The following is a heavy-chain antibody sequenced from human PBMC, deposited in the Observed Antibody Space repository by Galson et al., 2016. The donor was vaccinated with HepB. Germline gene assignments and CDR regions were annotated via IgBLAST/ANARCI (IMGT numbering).Heavy chain of an antibody. D-gene: IGHD2-2*02. V-gene: IGHV4-30-4*01. Sequence: TLSLTCTVSGASISNGDYYWTWIRQPPGKGLEWIGYIYNSGNIYYNPSLESRLTISLDTSHLSLKLRSVTDADTAVYYCARGPPDGCGSGTCYIGAFDLWGQGTRVTVSS. CDR1: GASISNGDYY. J-gene: IGHJ3*01. CDR2: IYNSGNI. CDR3: ARGPPDGCGSGTCYIGAFDL.